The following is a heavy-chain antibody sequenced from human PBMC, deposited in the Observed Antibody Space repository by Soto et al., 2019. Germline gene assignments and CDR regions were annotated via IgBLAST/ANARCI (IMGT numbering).Heavy chain of an antibody. V-gene: IGHV4-31*03. CDR1: GGSISSGGYY. D-gene: IGHD3-22*01. CDR3: ARTTITMIVVVITDAFDI. J-gene: IGHJ3*02. Sequence: QVQLQESGPGLVKPSQTLSLTCTVSGGSISSGGYYWSWIRQHPGKGLEWIGYIYYSGSTYYNPSLKSRVTISVDTSKNQFSLKLSSVTAADTAVYYCARTTITMIVVVITDAFDIWGHGTMVTVSS. CDR2: IYYSGST.